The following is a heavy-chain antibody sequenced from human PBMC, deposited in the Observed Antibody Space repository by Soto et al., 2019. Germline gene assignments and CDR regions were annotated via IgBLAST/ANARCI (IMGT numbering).Heavy chain of an antibody. Sequence: QVQLVESGGGVVQPGRSLRLSCTASGFTFSSYGMHWVRQAPGKGLEWVAVISYDGSNKYYADSVKGRFTISRDNSKNTLYLQMNSLRAEDTAVYYCAKDPDYSYNYFDYWGQGTLVTVSS. J-gene: IGHJ4*02. D-gene: IGHD5-18*01. CDR2: ISYDGSNK. V-gene: IGHV3-30*18. CDR3: AKDPDYSYNYFDY. CDR1: GFTFSSYG.